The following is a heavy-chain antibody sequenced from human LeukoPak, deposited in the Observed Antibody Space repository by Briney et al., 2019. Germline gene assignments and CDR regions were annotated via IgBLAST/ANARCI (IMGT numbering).Heavy chain of an antibody. Sequence: ETLSLTCAVYGGSFSNYYWNWVRQAPGKGLEWVSYISGSSSSRYYADTVKGRFTISRDNAKNSLYLQMNSLRVDDTAVYYCARSGAFDAHNCWGQGTLVTVSS. D-gene: IGHD3-16*01. V-gene: IGHV3-48*01. CDR1: GGSFSNYY. J-gene: IGHJ4*02. CDR2: ISGSSSSR. CDR3: ARSGAFDAHNC.